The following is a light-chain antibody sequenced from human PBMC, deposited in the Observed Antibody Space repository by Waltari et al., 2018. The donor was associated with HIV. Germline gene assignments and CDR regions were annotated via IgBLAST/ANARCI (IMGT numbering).Light chain of an antibody. Sequence: DIPFTQSPYFTSASVGDRVTTTCRASQGIGSDLAWYRQNTGQAPRLLIFAASTLESGVPSRFSGSGSGTEFALTIKSLQPEDFATYYCQHLNTYPLFTFGPGTTVDIK. CDR3: QHLNTYPLFT. CDR1: QGIGSD. V-gene: IGKV1-9*01. J-gene: IGKJ3*01. CDR2: AAS.